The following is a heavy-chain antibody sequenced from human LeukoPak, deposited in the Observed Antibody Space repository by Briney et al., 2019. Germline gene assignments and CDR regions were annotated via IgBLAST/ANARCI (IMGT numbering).Heavy chain of an antibody. J-gene: IGHJ4*02. CDR2: ITGSGDST. CDR3: ARDSSVTTVDY. V-gene: IGHV3-23*01. D-gene: IGHD4-17*01. Sequence: GGSLRPSCAASGFTFSNYAMSWVRQAPGKGLEWVSAITGSGDSTSYADSVKGRFTISRDNSKNTLYLQMNSLRAEDTAVYYCARDSSVTTVDYWGQGTLVTVSS. CDR1: GFTFSNYA.